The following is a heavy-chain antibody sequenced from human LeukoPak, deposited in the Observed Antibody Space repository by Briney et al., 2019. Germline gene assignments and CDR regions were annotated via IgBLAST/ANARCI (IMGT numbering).Heavy chain of an antibody. CDR2: ISDGGTHL. CDR3: GKEGTGSHSQWAFDF. D-gene: IGHD3/OR15-3a*01. J-gene: IGHJ3*01. CDR1: GFIFRNYG. V-gene: IGHV3-30*18. Sequence: GGSLRLSCAGSGFIFRNYGMHWVRQAPGQGLQWVAVISDGGTHLYYADSVKGRFTISRDNSESTMYLQMNSLRVEDTAVYYCGKEGTGSHSQWAFDFWGQGTMVTVSS.